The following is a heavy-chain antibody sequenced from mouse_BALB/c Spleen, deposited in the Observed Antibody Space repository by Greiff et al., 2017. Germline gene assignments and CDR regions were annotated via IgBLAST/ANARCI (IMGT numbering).Heavy chain of an antibody. D-gene: IGHD1-1*01. V-gene: IGHV5-6-5*01. CDR1: GFTFSSYA. CDR3: ARGRSSYPFDY. J-gene: IGHJ2*01. Sequence: EVKLVESGGGLVKPGGSLKLSCAASGFTFSSYAMSWVRQTPEKRLEWVASISSGGSTYYPDSVKGRFTISSDNARNILYLQMSSLRSEDTAMYYCARGRSSYPFDYWGQGTTLTVSS. CDR2: ISSGGST.